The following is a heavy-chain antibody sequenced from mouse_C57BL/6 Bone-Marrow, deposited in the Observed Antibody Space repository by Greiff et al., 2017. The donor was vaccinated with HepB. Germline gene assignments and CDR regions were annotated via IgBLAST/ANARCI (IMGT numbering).Heavy chain of an antibody. CDR3: TADSSGYGDY. J-gene: IGHJ2*01. CDR2: IDPENGDT. Sequence: EVQLQQSGAELVRPGASVKLSCTASGFNIKDDYMHWVKQRPEQGLEWIGWIDPENGDTEYASKFQGKATITADTSSNTAYLQLSSLTSEDTAVYYCTADSSGYGDYWGQGTTLTVSS. V-gene: IGHV14-4*01. CDR1: GFNIKDDY. D-gene: IGHD3-2*02.